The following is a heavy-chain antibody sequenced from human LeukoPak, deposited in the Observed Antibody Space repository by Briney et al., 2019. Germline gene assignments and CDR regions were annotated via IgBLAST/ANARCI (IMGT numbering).Heavy chain of an antibody. CDR1: GFTFTSYS. Sequence: GGSLRLSCAASGFTFTSYSMNWVRQAPGKGLEWVANINQDGSGKYYVDSVKGRFTISRDNAKNSLYLQMNSLRAEDTAVYYCARGSIWNYEFDFWGQGTLVTVSS. CDR2: INQDGSGK. V-gene: IGHV3-7*03. CDR3: ARGSIWNYEFDF. D-gene: IGHD1-7*01. J-gene: IGHJ4*02.